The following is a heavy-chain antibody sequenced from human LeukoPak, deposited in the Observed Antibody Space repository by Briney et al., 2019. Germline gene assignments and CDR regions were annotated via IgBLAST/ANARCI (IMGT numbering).Heavy chain of an antibody. V-gene: IGHV5-10-1*01. CDR1: GYSFTSYW. CDR3: ARHSKGQPQYYHFDY. J-gene: IGHJ4*02. Sequence: GESLKISCKGSGYSFTSYWINWVRQMPGKGLEWMGRIDPSDSYTNYSPSFQGHVTISADKSISTAYLQWSSLKASDTAMYYCARHSKGQPQYYHFDYWGQGTLVTVSS. D-gene: IGHD2/OR15-2a*01. CDR2: IDPSDSYT.